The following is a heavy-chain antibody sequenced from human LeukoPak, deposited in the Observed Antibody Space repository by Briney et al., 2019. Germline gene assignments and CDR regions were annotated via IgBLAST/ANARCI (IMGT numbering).Heavy chain of an antibody. CDR1: GGSISSGDYY. D-gene: IGHD3-3*01. Sequence: SRTLTLTCTVSGGSISSGDYYWSWIRQPPGKRLEWIGYIYYSGSTYYNPSLKSRVTISVDTSKNQVSLKLSSATAADTAVYYCASTISTSPGWFDPWGQGTLVTVSS. CDR3: ASTISTSPGWFDP. CDR2: IYYSGST. J-gene: IGHJ5*02. V-gene: IGHV4-30-4*08.